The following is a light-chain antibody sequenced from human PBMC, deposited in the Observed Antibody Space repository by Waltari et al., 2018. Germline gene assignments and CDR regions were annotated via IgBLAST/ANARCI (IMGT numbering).Light chain of an antibody. J-gene: IGKJ4*01. CDR3: EQYHSDLLS. Sequence: DIQMTQSPSTLSASVGDRVTMTWRASQRIDSWLAWYQQKPGKAPRVIIYKSSSLENGVPSRFGGSGFGTEYTLTIDNLQPDDFATYDCEQYHSDLLSFGGGTRVEIK. V-gene: IGKV1-5*03. CDR1: QRIDSW. CDR2: KSS.